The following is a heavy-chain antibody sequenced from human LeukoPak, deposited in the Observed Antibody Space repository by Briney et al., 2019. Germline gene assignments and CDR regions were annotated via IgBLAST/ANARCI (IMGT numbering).Heavy chain of an antibody. CDR2: INPSGGST. Sequence: ASVKVSCKASGCTFTSYYMHWVRQAPGQGLEWMGIINPSGGSTSYAQKFQGRVTMTRDTSISTAYMELSRLRSDDTAVYYCARTVAGTRNWFDPWGQGTLVTVSS. CDR1: GCTFTSYY. V-gene: IGHV1-46*01. J-gene: IGHJ5*02. CDR3: ARTVAGTRNWFDP. D-gene: IGHD6-19*01.